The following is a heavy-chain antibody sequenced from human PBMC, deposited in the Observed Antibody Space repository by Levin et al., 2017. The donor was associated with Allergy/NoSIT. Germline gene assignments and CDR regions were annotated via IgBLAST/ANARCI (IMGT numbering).Heavy chain of an antibody. CDR1: GFTFSSYA. D-gene: IGHD1-26*01. Sequence: LSLTCAASGFTFSSYAMSWVRQAPGKGLEWVSAISGSGGSTYYADSVKGRFTISRDNSKNTLYLQMNSLRAEDTAVYYCAKGGREWEPPSDYWGQGTLVTVSS. J-gene: IGHJ4*02. CDR2: ISGSGGST. CDR3: AKGGREWEPPSDY. V-gene: IGHV3-23*01.